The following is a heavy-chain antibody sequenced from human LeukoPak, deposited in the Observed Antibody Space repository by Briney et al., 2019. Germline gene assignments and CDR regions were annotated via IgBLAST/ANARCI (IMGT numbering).Heavy chain of an antibody. CDR1: GFTFSSSS. CDR3: ARGATVFDY. CDR2: IKQDGREK. J-gene: IGHJ4*02. V-gene: IGHV3-7*04. Sequence: PGGSLRLSCAASGFTFSSSSMSWVRQAPGKGLEWVANIKQDGREKNYVDSVKGRFTISRDDAKNSLYLQMNSLRAEDTALYYCARGATVFDYWGQGTLVTVSS.